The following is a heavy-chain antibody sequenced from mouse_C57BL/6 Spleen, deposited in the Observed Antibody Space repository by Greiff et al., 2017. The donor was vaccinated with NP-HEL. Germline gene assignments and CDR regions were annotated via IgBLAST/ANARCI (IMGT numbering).Heavy chain of an antibody. D-gene: IGHD1-1*01. Sequence: EVMLVESGEGLVKPGGSLKLSCAASGFTFSSYAMSWVRQTPEKRLEWVAYISSGGDYIYYADTVKGRFTISRDNARNTLYLQMSSLKSEDTAMYYCTRGRLTTVVADWYFDVWGTGTTVTVSS. CDR2: ISSGGDYI. J-gene: IGHJ1*03. CDR3: TRGRLTTVVADWYFDV. CDR1: GFTFSSYA. V-gene: IGHV5-9-1*02.